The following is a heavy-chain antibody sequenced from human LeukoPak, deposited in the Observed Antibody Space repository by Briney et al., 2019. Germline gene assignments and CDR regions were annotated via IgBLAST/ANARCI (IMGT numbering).Heavy chain of an antibody. CDR1: GGSISSYY. CDR3: ARGGSYAYFGH. Sequence: SETLSLTCTVSGGSISSYYWSWVRQPPGKGLEWIGYIYYSGSTNYNPSLKSRVTISVDTSKNQFSLKLSSVTAADTAVYYCARGGSYAYFGHWGQGTLVTVSS. J-gene: IGHJ4*02. D-gene: IGHD1-26*01. V-gene: IGHV4-59*08. CDR2: IYYSGST.